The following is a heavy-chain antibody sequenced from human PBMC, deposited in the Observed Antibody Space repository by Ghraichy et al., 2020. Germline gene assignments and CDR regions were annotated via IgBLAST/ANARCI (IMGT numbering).Heavy chain of an antibody. V-gene: IGHV4-59*01. CDR3: AREYGDYGGVDY. D-gene: IGHD4-17*01. CDR1: GDSFNNDY. J-gene: IGHJ4*02. CDR2: IYYSGNT. Sequence: SETLSLTCTVSGDSFNNDYWSWIRQSPGKGLEWIGYIYYSGNTNYNPSLKSRVTISLDTSKNQFSLKLNSVTAADTAPYYCAREYGDYGGVDYWGQGTLVTVSS.